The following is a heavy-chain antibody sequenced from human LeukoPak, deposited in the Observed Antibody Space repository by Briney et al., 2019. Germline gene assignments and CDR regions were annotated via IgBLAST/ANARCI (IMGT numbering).Heavy chain of an antibody. CDR1: GYTFTSYY. CDR2: INPSGGST. CDR3: AAIAAVTKYYFDY. D-gene: IGHD6-13*01. V-gene: IGHV1-46*01. Sequence: GAAVKVSCKASGYTFTSYYMHWVRQAPGQGLEWMGIINPSGGSTSYAQKFQGRVTMPRDTSTSTVYMELSSLRSEDTAVYYCAAIAAVTKYYFDYWGQGTLVTVSS. J-gene: IGHJ4*02.